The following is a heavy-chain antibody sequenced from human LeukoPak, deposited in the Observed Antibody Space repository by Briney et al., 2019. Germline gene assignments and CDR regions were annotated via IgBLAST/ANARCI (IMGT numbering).Heavy chain of an antibody. CDR1: GFTFSSYW. D-gene: IGHD3-22*01. CDR2: IRQDGSEK. Sequence: GGSLRLSCAASGFTFSSYWMSWVRQAPGKGLEWVANIRQDGSEKHYLDSVKGRITISRDNAKNSLYLQMNSLRVEDTAVYFCARDAYYYDSSGYVDYWGLGTLVTVSS. V-gene: IGHV3-7*01. CDR3: ARDAYYYDSSGYVDY. J-gene: IGHJ4*02.